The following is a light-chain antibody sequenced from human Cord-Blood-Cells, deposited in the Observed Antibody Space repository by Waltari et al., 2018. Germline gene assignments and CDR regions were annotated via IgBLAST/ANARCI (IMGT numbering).Light chain of an antibody. Sequence: QSALTQPPSASGSPGQSVTISCTGTSSDVGGYNYVSWYQQHPGKAPNLMIYEVSKRPAGVPDRFSGAKPGNTASRTVPGFQAEDEADYYCSSYAGSNNVVFGGGTKLTVL. CDR2: EVS. V-gene: IGLV2-8*01. CDR3: SSYAGSNNVV. CDR1: SSDVGGYNY. J-gene: IGLJ2*01.